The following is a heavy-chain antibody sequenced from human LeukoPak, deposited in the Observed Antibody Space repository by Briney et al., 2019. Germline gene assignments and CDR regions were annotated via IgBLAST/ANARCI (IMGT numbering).Heavy chain of an antibody. CDR3: ARGRKNWYFDL. CDR1: GFTVSSKY. Sequence: GGSLRLSCAASGFTVSSKYMSWVRQAPGKGLEWVSVIYSGGSTYYADSVKGRFTISRDNSKNTLYLQMNSLRAEDTAVYYCARGRKNWYFDLWGRGTLVTVSS. CDR2: IYSGGST. V-gene: IGHV3-53*05. J-gene: IGHJ2*01.